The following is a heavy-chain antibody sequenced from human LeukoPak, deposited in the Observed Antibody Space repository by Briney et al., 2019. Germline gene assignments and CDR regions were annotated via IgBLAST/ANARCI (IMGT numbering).Heavy chain of an antibody. CDR3: AGGLMWANFAY. Sequence: SETLSLTCAVYGGSFSGYYWSWIRQPPGKGLEWIGEINHSGSTNYNPSLKSRVTISVDTSKNQFSLKLSSVTAADTAVYYCAGGLMWANFAYWGREPWSPSPQ. D-gene: IGHD2-8*01. V-gene: IGHV4-34*01. CDR2: INHSGST. CDR1: GGSFSGYY. J-gene: IGHJ4*02.